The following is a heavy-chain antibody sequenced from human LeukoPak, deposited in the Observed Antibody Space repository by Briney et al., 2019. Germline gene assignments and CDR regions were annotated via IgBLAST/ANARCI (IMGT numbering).Heavy chain of an antibody. CDR3: ARGNDWLSHLVY. CDR2: ISSSGSTI. V-gene: IGHV3-48*03. D-gene: IGHD3-9*01. CDR1: GFTFSSYE. Sequence: PGGSLRLSCAASGFTFSSYEMNWVRQAPGKGLEWVSYISSSGSTIYYADPVKGRFTISRDNAKNSLYLQMNSLRAEDTAVYYCARGNDWLSHLVYWGQGTLVTVSS. J-gene: IGHJ4*02.